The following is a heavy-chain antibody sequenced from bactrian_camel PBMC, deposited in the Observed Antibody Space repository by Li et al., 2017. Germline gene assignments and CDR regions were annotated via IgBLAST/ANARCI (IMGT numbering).Heavy chain of an antibody. CDR3: AADRNRWSSSCGVFDY. CDR1: GNLYNLNC. V-gene: IGHV3S53*01. CDR2: EDINGRT. J-gene: IGHJ4*01. Sequence: HVQLVESGGDSVQAGGSLRLSCAASGNLYNLNCLAWFRQTPGKEREAIATEDINGRTTYARSVKGRFTINKDNMRNTLYLQMNDLEPEDSGMYYCAADRNRWSSSCGVFDYWGPGTQVTVS. D-gene: IGHD3*01.